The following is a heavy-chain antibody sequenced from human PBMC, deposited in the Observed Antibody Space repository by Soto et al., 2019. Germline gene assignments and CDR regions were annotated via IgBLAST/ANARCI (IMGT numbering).Heavy chain of an antibody. V-gene: IGHV5-51*01. CDR1: GYSFTSYW. Sequence: PGESLKISCKGSGYSFTSYWIGWVRQMPGKGLEWMGIIYPGDSDTRYSPSFQGQVTISADKSISTAYLQWSSLKASDTAMYYCARLHGDDYGDYGSVGYYYGMDVWGQGTTVTVSS. CDR2: IYPGDSDT. CDR3: ARLHGDDYGDYGSVGYYYGMDV. J-gene: IGHJ6*02. D-gene: IGHD4-17*01.